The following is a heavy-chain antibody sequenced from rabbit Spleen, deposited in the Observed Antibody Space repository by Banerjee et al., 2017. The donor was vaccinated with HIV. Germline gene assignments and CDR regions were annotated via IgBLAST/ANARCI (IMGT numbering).Heavy chain of an antibody. D-gene: IGHD1-1*01. CDR1: GFSFSSNW. V-gene: IGHV1S45*01. CDR3: ARNYVTAFDP. Sequence: LGESGGGLVKPGGTLTLTCTVSGFSFSSNWICWVRQAPGKGLEWIACINTNNGDTDYANWPKGRFTISKTSSTTVTLQMTSLTAADTATYFCARNYVTAFDPWGPGTLVTVS. J-gene: IGHJ2*01. CDR2: INTNNGDT.